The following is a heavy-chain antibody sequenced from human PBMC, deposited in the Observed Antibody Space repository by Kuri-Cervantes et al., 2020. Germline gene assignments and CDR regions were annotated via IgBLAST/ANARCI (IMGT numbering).Heavy chain of an antibody. J-gene: IGHJ5*02. CDR1: GFTFSSYS. CDR2: ISSSSSYI. V-gene: IGHV3-21*01. CDR3: ARDSRGRSNWFDP. D-gene: IGHD3-16*01. Sequence: GGSLRLSCAASGFTFSSYSMNWVRQAPGKGLEWVSSISSSSSYIYYADSVKGRFTISRDNAKNSLSLQMNTLRADDTAVYYCARDSRGRSNWFDPWGQGTLVTVSS.